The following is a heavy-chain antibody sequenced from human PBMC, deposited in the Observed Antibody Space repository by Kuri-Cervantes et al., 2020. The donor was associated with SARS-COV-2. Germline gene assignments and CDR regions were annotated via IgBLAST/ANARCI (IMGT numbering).Heavy chain of an antibody. V-gene: IGHV1-2*02. CDR2: INPNSGGT. D-gene: IGHD5-24*01. CDR3: AREWTDPIEMTTPTHFDY. CDR1: GYTFTGYY. J-gene: IGHJ4*02. Sequence: ASVKVSCKASGYTFTGYYMHWVRQAPGQGLEWMGWINPNSGGTNYAQKFQGRVTITADESTSTAYMELSSLRSEDTAVYYCAREWTDPIEMTTPTHFDYWGQGTLVTVSS.